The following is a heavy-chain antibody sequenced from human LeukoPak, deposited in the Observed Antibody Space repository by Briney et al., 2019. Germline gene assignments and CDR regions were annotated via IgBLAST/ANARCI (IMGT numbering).Heavy chain of an antibody. CDR1: GFTVSSNE. CDR3: LLRFIAAAAQLLLPFGRAFDN. CDR2: ISGGST. V-gene: IGHV3-38-3*01. D-gene: IGHD6-13*01. Sequence: GGSLRLSCAASGFTVSSNEMSWVRQAPGKGLEWVSSISGGSTYYADSRKGRFTISRDNSKNTLHLQMNSLRAEDTAVYAQLLRFIAAAAQLLLPFGRAFDNWGQRTKVTGSS. J-gene: IGHJ3*02.